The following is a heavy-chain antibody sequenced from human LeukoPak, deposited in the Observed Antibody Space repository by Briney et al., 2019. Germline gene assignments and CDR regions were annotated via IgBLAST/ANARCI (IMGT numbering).Heavy chain of an antibody. J-gene: IGHJ3*02. V-gene: IGHV3-21*01. Sequence: GGSLRLSCAASGFTFSSYSMNWVRQAPGKGLEWVSSISSSSSYIYYADSVKGRFTISRDNSKNTLYLQMNSLRAEDRAVYNCAKDFGEYHAFDMWGQGTMVTVSS. CDR3: AKDFGEYHAFDM. D-gene: IGHD3-10*01. CDR2: ISSSSSYI. CDR1: GFTFSSYS.